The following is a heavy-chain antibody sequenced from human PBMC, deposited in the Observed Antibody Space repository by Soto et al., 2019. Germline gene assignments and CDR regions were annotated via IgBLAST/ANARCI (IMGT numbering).Heavy chain of an antibody. J-gene: IGHJ3*02. CDR1: GFTFSSYG. CDR3: ARGRGLYCSSTSCFLTNDAFDI. CDR2: IWYDGSNK. V-gene: IGHV3-33*01. D-gene: IGHD2-2*01. Sequence: QVQLVESGGGVVQPGRSLRLSCAASGFTFSSYGMHWVRQAPGKGLEWVAVIWYDGSNKYYADSVKGRFTISRDNSKNTLYLHMNSLRAEDAAVYYCARGRGLYCSSTSCFLTNDAFDIWGQGTMVTVSS.